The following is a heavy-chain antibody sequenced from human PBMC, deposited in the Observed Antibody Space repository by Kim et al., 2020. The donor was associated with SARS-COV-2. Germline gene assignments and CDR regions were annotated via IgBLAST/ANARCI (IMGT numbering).Heavy chain of an antibody. CDR2: ISGSGGST. Sequence: GGSLRLSCAASGFTFSSYAMSWVRQAPGKGLEWVSAISGSGGSTYYADSVKGRFTISRDNSKNTLYLQMNSLRAEDTAVYYCAKDLTIPRITRTVDYWGQGTLVTVSS. CDR3: AKDLTIPRITRTVDY. D-gene: IGHD2-2*01. J-gene: IGHJ4*02. CDR1: GFTFSSYA. V-gene: IGHV3-23*01.